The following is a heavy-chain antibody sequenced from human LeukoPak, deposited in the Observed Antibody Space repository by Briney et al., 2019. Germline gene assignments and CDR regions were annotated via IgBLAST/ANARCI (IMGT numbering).Heavy chain of an antibody. CDR3: ARRVAVTGIYAFDI. CDR1: AYSISSSNW. V-gene: IGHV4-28*01. CDR2: IYYSGGT. D-gene: IGHD4-11*01. J-gene: IGHJ3*02. Sequence: SETLSLTCAVSAYSISSSNWWAWIRQPPGKGLEWIGYIYYSGGTYYNPSLKSRVTMSVDTSKDQFSLKLSSVTAADTAVYYCARRVAVTGIYAFDIWGHGTMVTVSS.